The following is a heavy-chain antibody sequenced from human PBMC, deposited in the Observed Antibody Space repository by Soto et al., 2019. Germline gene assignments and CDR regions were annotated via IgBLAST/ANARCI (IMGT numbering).Heavy chain of an antibody. CDR3: ARDRATTIVVVPAAPYAEYFQH. D-gene: IGHD2-2*01. J-gene: IGHJ1*01. CDR2: ISAYNGNT. Sequence: ASVKVSCKASGYTFTSYGISWVRQAPGQGLEWMGWISAYNGNTNYAQKLQGRVTMTTDTSTSTAYMELRSLRSDDTAVYYCARDRATTIVVVPAAPYAEYFQHWGQGTLVTVSS. CDR1: GYTFTSYG. V-gene: IGHV1-18*01.